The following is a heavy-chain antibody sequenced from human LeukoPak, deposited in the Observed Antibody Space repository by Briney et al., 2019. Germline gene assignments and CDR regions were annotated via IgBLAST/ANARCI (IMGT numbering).Heavy chain of an antibody. CDR3: AKDAGGGGSYFLSPDY. CDR2: ISWNSGSI. D-gene: IGHD1-26*01. V-gene: IGHV3-9*01. Sequence: GGSLRLSCAASGFTFSSYGMHWVRQAPGKGLEWVSGISWNSGSIGYADSVKGRFTISRDNAKNSLYLQMNSLRAEDTALYYCAKDAGGGGSYFLSPDYWGQGTLVTVSS. CDR1: GFTFSSYG. J-gene: IGHJ4*02.